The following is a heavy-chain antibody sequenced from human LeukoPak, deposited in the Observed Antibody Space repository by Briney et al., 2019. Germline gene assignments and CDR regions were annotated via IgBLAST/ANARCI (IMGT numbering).Heavy chain of an antibody. Sequence: KPSETLSLTCAVYGGSFSGYYWSWIRQPPGKGLEWIGYIYYSGSTYYNPSLKSRVTISVDTSKNQFSLKLSSVTAADTAVYYCARADIVVVTALDYWGQGTLVTVSS. CDR3: ARADIVVVTALDY. V-gene: IGHV4-34*09. J-gene: IGHJ4*02. CDR1: GGSFSGYY. D-gene: IGHD2-21*02. CDR2: IYYSGST.